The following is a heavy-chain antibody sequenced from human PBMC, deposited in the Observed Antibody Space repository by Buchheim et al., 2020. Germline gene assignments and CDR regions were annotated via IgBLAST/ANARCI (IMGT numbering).Heavy chain of an antibody. CDR2: IYYSGST. V-gene: IGHV4-31*03. CDR3: ARAGYCSSTSCPRVGNWFDP. CDR1: GGSISSGGYY. J-gene: IGHJ5*02. D-gene: IGHD2-2*01. Sequence: QVQLQESGPGLVKPSQTLSLTCTVSGGSISSGGYYWSWIRQHPGKGLEWIGYIYYSGSTYYNPSLKSRVTISVDTSKNQFFLKLSSVTAADTAVYYCARAGYCSSTSCPRVGNWFDPWGQGTL.